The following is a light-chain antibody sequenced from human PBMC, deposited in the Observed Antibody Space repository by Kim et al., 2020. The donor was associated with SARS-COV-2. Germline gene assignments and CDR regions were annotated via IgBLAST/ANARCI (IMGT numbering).Light chain of an antibody. J-gene: IGLJ3*02. V-gene: IGLV2-14*01. CDR2: EVN. CDR1: SSDVGRYNY. Sequence: GAWITVSCYGTSSDVGRYNYVSWYQQHPGKVPKLLIYEVNKRPSGASDRFSGSKSGNTASLTISGLQAEDEADYYCTSYTRSDTWVFGGGTKLTVL. CDR3: TSYTRSDTWV.